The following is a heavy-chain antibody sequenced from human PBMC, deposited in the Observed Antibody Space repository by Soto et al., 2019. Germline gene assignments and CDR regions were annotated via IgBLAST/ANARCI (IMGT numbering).Heavy chain of an antibody. CDR3: ARDMDTYGYGLFNY. J-gene: IGHJ4*02. V-gene: IGHV3-7*04. Sequence: EVQLVESGGGLVQPGGSLRLSCAASGFTFSNFWMSWVRQAPGKGLEWVANIKEDGSGKYSVDSVKGRFTISRDNAKNSLYLQMNSLRAEDTAVYYCARDMDTYGYGLFNYWGQGTLVTVSS. D-gene: IGHD5-18*01. CDR1: GFTFSNFW. CDR2: IKEDGSGK.